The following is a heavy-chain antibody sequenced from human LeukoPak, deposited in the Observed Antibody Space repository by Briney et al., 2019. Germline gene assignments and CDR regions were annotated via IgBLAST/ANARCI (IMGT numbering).Heavy chain of an antibody. Sequence: GGSLRLSCAASGFTFSSYSLNWVRQAPGKGLEWVSSISSSSSYIYYADSVKGRFTISRDNAKNSLYLQMNSLRAEDTAVYYCARRNIAAVYYYYYMDVWGKGTTVTISS. J-gene: IGHJ6*03. D-gene: IGHD6-13*01. CDR3: ARRNIAAVYYYYYMDV. V-gene: IGHV3-21*01. CDR1: GFTFSSYS. CDR2: ISSSSSYI.